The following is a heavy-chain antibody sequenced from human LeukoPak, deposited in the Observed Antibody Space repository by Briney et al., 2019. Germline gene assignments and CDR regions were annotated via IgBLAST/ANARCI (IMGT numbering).Heavy chain of an antibody. J-gene: IGHJ3*02. CDR2: SYYSGST. V-gene: IGHV4-59*01. CDR3: ARDVYKYDSSGSRAFDI. Sequence: SETLSLTCTVSGVSISSYYWSWIRQPPGKGLEWIGYSYYSGSTNYNPSLKRRVTISVDTSKNQFSLKLSSVTAADTAVYYCARDVYKYDSSGSRAFDIWAQGTMVTVSS. D-gene: IGHD3-22*01. CDR1: GVSISSYY.